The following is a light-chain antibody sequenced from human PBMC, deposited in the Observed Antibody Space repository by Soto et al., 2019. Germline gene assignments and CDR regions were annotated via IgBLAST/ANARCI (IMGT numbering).Light chain of an antibody. CDR1: QSVTNN. CDR3: QQPSHWPT. V-gene: IGKV3-11*01. J-gene: IGKJ4*01. Sequence: VLTQTNGTLSLSPGERATLSCRASQSVTNNYLAWYQQRPGLAPRLLIYDASNRATGIPARFSGSGSGTDFTLTISSLEPEDFAVYYSQQPSHWPTSGGGTKADIK. CDR2: DAS.